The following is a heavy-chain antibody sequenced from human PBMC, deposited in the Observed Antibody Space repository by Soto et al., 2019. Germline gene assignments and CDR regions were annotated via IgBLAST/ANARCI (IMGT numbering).Heavy chain of an antibody. J-gene: IGHJ5*02. CDR1: GGTFSTYA. CDR2: IIPIFGTA. D-gene: IGHD3-3*01. CDR3: AKAPTFGSPNWFDP. Sequence: QVQLVQSGAEVKKPGSSVKVSCKASGGTFSTYAISWVRQAPGQGLEWMGGIIPIFGTATYAQQFQGRVTVTADEATGTAFMELPRLKSDDPGVYYCAKAPTFGSPNWFDPWGQGTQVTVSS. V-gene: IGHV1-69*01.